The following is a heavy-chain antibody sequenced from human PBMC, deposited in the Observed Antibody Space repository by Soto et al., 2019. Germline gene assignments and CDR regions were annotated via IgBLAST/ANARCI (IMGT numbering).Heavy chain of an antibody. CDR1: GGSISSSNW. J-gene: IGHJ6*02. CDR3: VGKPAAGIYYYYYGMDV. V-gene: IGHV4-4*02. CDR2: IYHSGST. D-gene: IGHD6-13*01. Sequence: SETLSLICAVSGGSISSSNWWSWVRQPPGKGLEWIGEIYHSGSTNYNPSLKSRVTISVDKSKNQFSLKLSSVTAADTAVYYCVGKPAAGIYYYYYGMDVWGQGTTVTVSS.